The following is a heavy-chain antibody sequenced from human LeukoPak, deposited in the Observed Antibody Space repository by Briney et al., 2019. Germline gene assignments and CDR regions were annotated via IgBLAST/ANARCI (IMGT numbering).Heavy chain of an antibody. Sequence: PSGTLSLTCAVSGGSISSSNWWSWVRQPPGKGLEWIGEIYHSGRTNYNPSLRSRVTISVDKSMNQFSLKLSSVTATDTAVYYWARHGSGSYFVYWGQGTLVTVSS. CDR2: IYHSGRT. CDR3: ARHGSGSYFVY. D-gene: IGHD3-10*01. V-gene: IGHV4-4*02. J-gene: IGHJ4*02. CDR1: GGSISSSNW.